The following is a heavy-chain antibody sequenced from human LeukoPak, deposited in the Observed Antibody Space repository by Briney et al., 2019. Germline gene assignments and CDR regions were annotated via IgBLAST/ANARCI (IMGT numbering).Heavy chain of an antibody. D-gene: IGHD1-7*01. CDR2: ISPDSNYI. CDR3: AKDERNWNYNLASQTYD. V-gene: IGHV3-21*04. Sequence: GESLRLSCAASGFTFSTYSMNWLRLAPGKGLEWVSSISPDSNYIYYADSVKGRFTVSRDNSKNTLYLQMSSLRAEDTAVYYCAKDERNWNYNLASQTYDWGQGTLVTVSS. CDR1: GFTFSTYS. J-gene: IGHJ4*02.